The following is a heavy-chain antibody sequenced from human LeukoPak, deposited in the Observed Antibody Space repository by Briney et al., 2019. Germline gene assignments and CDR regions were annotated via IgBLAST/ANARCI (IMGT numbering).Heavy chain of an antibody. CDR3: ARDEDSSGWFHPLGY. Sequence: ASVKVSCKASGYTFTSYGISWVRQAPGQGLEWMGWISAYNGNTNYAQKLQDRVTTTTDTSTSTAYMELRSLRSDDTAVYYCARDEDSSGWFHPLGYWGQGTLVTVSS. CDR2: ISAYNGNT. CDR1: GYTFTSYG. J-gene: IGHJ4*02. V-gene: IGHV1-18*01. D-gene: IGHD6-19*01.